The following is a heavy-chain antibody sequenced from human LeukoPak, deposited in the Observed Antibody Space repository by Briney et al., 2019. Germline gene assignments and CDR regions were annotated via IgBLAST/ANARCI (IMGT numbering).Heavy chain of an antibody. D-gene: IGHD3-10*01. V-gene: IGHV3-7*01. CDR3: ARDYYASGSHDY. CDR2: IRPEGTDR. CDR1: EFAFSKYW. J-gene: IGHJ4*02. Sequence: GGSLRLSCAASEFAFSKYWMTWVRQAPGMGLQWVANIRPEGTDRYYVDSVKGRFTISRDNAKNSLYLQMNSLRAEDTAVYYCARDYYASGSHDYWGQGTLVTVSS.